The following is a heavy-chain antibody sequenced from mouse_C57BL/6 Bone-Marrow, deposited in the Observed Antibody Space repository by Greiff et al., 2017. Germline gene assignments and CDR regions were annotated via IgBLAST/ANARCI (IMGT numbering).Heavy chain of an antibody. CDR3: ARHEYLNCPMYDCDY. J-gene: IGHJ2*01. V-gene: IGHV1-81*01. CDR2: IYPGSGNT. D-gene: IGHD5-1*01. Sequence: QVQLQQSGAELVKPGASVKLSCKASGYTFTSYSISWVKQRSGQGLEWIGEIYPGSGNTNYNEKFKGKATLTADKSSSTAYMELSRLTSEDSAVXFCARHEYLNCPMYDCDYWGKGTTLTVSS. CDR1: GYTFTSYS.